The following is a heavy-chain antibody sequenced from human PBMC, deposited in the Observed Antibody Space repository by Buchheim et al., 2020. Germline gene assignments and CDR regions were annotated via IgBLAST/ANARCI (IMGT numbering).Heavy chain of an antibody. CDR1: GITFTTYG. CDR2: IWYDGSNK. J-gene: IGHJ6*03. CDR3: ARDSRYCSSTSCYYNYYYYMDV. Sequence: QVQVVESGGGVVQPGRSLRLSCVVSGITFTTYGFRWVCQAPGKGLEWVAVIWYDGSNKYYADSVKGRFTISRDNSKNTLYLQMNSLRAEDTAVYYCARDSRYCSSTSCYYNYYYYMDVWGKGTT. V-gene: IGHV3-33*01. D-gene: IGHD2-2*01.